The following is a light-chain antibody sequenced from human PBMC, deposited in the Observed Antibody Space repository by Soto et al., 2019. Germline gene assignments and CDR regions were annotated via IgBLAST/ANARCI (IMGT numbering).Light chain of an antibody. CDR1: QSVSNNY. Sequence: EIVLTQSPGTLSLCPEERATLSCRASQSVSNNYLAWYQQKPGQAPRLLIYGASNRATGIPDRFSGSGSGTDFTLSISRLEPEDFAVYYCQQYGSSGTFGQGTKVDI. J-gene: IGKJ1*01. CDR3: QQYGSSGT. V-gene: IGKV3-20*01. CDR2: GAS.